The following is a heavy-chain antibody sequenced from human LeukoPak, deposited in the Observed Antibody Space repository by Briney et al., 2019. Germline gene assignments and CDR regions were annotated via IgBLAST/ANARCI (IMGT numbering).Heavy chain of an antibody. CDR3: AKDQGSGGPGGY. J-gene: IGHJ4*02. CDR1: GFTFSSYG. D-gene: IGHD2-15*01. CDR2: ISYDGSNK. V-gene: IGHV3-30*18. Sequence: PGGSLRLSCAASGFTFSSYGMHWVRQAPGKGLEWVAVISYDGSNKYYADSVKGRFTISRDNSKNTLYLQMNSLGAEDTAVYYCAKDQGSGGPGGYWGQGTLVTVSS.